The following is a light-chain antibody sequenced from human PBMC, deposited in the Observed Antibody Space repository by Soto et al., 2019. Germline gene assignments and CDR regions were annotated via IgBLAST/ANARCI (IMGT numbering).Light chain of an antibody. CDR1: QSVSSNY. V-gene: IGKV3-20*01. Sequence: EIVLTQSPGTLSLSPGERATLSCRASQSVSSNYLAWYQQKPGQAPRLLIYGASKRATGIPDRFSGSGSGTDFTLTISRLEPEDFAVYSCQQYHNSPRTFGQGTKVDIK. J-gene: IGKJ1*01. CDR3: QQYHNSPRT. CDR2: GAS.